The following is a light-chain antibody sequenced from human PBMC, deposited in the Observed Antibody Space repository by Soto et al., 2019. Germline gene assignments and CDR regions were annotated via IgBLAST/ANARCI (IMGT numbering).Light chain of an antibody. CDR2: WAS. V-gene: IGKV4-1*01. CDR3: QQYYDTPWT. J-gene: IGKJ1*01. Sequence: DFVMTQSPDSLAVSLGERATINCKSGQSVLYSSNNKNYLAWYQQKPGQPPKLLIYWASTRESGVPDRFSGSGSGTDFALTISSLQAEDVAVYYCQQYYDTPWTFGQGTKVEIK. CDR1: QSVLYSSNNKNY.